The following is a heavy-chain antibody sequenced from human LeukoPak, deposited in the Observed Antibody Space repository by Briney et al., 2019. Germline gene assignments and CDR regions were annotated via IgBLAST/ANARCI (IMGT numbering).Heavy chain of an antibody. CDR2: IYYSGST. V-gene: IGHV4-59*01. J-gene: IGHJ4*02. CDR3: ARGGLYNGGFDY. D-gene: IGHD1-14*01. CDR1: GGSISGYH. Sequence: SETLSLTCTVSGGSISGYHWSWIRQPPGKGLEWIGYIYYSGSTKYNPSLKSRVTISVDTSKNQFSLKLSFVTAADTAVYYCARGGLYNGGFDYWGPGTLVTVSS.